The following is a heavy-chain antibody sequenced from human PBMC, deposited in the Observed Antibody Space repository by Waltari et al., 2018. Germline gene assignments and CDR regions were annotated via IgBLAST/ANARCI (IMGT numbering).Heavy chain of an antibody. D-gene: IGHD3-10*01. J-gene: IGHJ3*01. CDR1: GFTFSTFW. Sequence: EVQRVESGGGLVHPGGSLRLSCEASGFTFSTFWMHWVRHLPGKGLVWVSHIKPDGTSTDYGDSVEGRFTISRDNAKNTLYLQMNSLRAEDTAIYYCVRDLYGRDDVWGQGTMVTVSS. CDR2: IKPDGTST. V-gene: IGHV3-74*01. CDR3: VRDLYGRDDV.